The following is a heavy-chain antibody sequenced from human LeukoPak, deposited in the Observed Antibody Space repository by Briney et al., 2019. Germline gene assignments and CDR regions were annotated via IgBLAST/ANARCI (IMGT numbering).Heavy chain of an antibody. CDR2: INPSGGST. Sequence: ASVKVSCKASGYTFTSYYMHWVRQAPGQGLEWMGIINPSGGSTSYAQKFQGRVTMTRDMSTSTVYMELSSLRSEDTAVYYRARDLTGGTTVTTFFSSWFDPWGQGTLVTVSS. CDR1: GYTFTSYY. D-gene: IGHD4-17*01. CDR3: ARDLTGGTTVTTFFSSWFDP. V-gene: IGHV1-46*01. J-gene: IGHJ5*02.